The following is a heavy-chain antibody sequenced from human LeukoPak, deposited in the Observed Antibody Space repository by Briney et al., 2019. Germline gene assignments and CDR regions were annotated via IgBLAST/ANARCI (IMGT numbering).Heavy chain of an antibody. Sequence: TGGSLRLSCAASGFTFSSYAMSWVRQAPGKGLERVSDITGGGASTYYADSVRGRFTISRDSSKNTLYLQMNSLTAGDTAVYYCAKESPPGQAYFDNWGQGTLVTVSS. V-gene: IGHV3-23*01. J-gene: IGHJ4*02. CDR1: GFTFSSYA. CDR3: AKESPPGQAYFDN. CDR2: ITGGGAST.